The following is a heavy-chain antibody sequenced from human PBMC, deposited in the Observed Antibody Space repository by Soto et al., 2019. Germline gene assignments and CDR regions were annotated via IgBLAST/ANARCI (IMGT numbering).Heavy chain of an antibody. J-gene: IGHJ4*02. V-gene: IGHV4-34*01. CDR1: GGSFSSYS. CDR3: ASIKWLRSVLPVDY. Sequence: QVQLQQWGAGLLKPSETLSLTSTFNGGSFSSYSWSWIPQPPGKGLEWIGEINDSGSTNYNPSLKSRVTISVHTSKNQFSLRLSSVTAADTAVYYCASIKWLRSVLPVDYWGQGTLVTVSS. D-gene: IGHD5-12*01. CDR2: INDSGST.